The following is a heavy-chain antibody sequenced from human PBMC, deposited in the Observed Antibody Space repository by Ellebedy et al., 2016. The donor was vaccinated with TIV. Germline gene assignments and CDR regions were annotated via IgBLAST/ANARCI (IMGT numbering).Heavy chain of an antibody. Sequence: GGSLRLSCAASGFTFSIYGMHWVRQAPGKGLQWVAVISHDGSDKIYADSVRGRFTISRDNSKNTLDLQMDSLRAEDTAMYYCATTQMGNGYNEVYFGHWGQGTLVTVSS. D-gene: IGHD5-24*01. V-gene: IGHV3-30*03. CDR3: ATTQMGNGYNEVYFGH. J-gene: IGHJ4*02. CDR2: ISHDGSDK. CDR1: GFTFSIYG.